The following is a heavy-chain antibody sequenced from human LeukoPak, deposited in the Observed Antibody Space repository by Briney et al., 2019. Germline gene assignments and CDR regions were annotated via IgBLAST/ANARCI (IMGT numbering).Heavy chain of an antibody. V-gene: IGHV1-24*01. CDR3: ATDWRKVARPMRAYYYYGMDV. J-gene: IGHJ6*02. D-gene: IGHD6-6*01. CDR2: FDPEDGET. CDR1: GYTLTELP. Sequence: ASVKVSCKVSGYTLTELPMHWVRQAPGKGLEWMGGFDPEDGETIYAQKFQGRVTMTEDTSTDTAYMELSSLRSEDTAVYYCATDWRKVARPMRAYYYYGMDVWGQGTTVTVSS.